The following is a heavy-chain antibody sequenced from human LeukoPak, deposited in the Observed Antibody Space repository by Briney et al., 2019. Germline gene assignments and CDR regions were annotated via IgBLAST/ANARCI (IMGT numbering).Heavy chain of an antibody. Sequence: GGSLRLSCAASGFTFSSYNMNWVRQAPGKGLEWVSYISSSSSTIYYADSVKGRFTISRDNAKNSLYLQMNSLRAEDTAVYYCARVGCSGGSCYSAVEYFQHWGQGTLVTVSS. CDR3: ARVGCSGGSCYSAVEYFQH. V-gene: IGHV3-48*04. D-gene: IGHD2-15*01. J-gene: IGHJ1*01. CDR1: GFTFSSYN. CDR2: ISSSSSTI.